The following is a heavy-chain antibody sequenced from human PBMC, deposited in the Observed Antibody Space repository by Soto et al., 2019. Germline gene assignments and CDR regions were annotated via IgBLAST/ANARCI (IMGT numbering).Heavy chain of an antibody. D-gene: IGHD2-2*01. Sequence: SETLSPPRTVSGGSLSSYHWSWVRQPPGKGLEWIGYIYYSGSTNYDPSLKSRVTISVDTSKNQFSLKLSSVTAADTAVYYCARGELYCSSTSCYGAFDIWGQGTMVTVSS. V-gene: IGHV4-59*01. J-gene: IGHJ3*02. CDR2: IYYSGST. CDR3: ARGELYCSSTSCYGAFDI. CDR1: GGSLSSYH.